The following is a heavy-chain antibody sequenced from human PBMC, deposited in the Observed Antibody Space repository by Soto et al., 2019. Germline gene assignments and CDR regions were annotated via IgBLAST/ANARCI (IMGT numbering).Heavy chain of an antibody. V-gene: IGHV4-39*01. CDR1: GGSISSSSYY. CDR3: ARQAYYFDY. CDR2: IYYSGST. J-gene: IGHJ4*02. Sequence: SETLSLTCTVSGGSISSSSYYWGWIRQPPGKGLEWIGSIYYSGSTYYNPSLKSRVTISVDTSKNQFSLKLSSVTAADTAVYYCARQAYYFDYWGQGTLVTVSS.